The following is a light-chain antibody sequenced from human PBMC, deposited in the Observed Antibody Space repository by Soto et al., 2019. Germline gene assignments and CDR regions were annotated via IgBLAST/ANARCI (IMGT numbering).Light chain of an antibody. V-gene: IGLV2-14*01. Sequence: QSALTQPASVSGSPGQSVTISCTGTSSDVGAYNYVSWYQHHPGKAPKLMIYDLNNRPSGISDRFSGSKSVNTASLTISGLQAEDGADYYCLSYATGSTWVFGGGTKLTVL. J-gene: IGLJ3*02. CDR2: DLN. CDR1: SSDVGAYNY. CDR3: LSYATGSTWV.